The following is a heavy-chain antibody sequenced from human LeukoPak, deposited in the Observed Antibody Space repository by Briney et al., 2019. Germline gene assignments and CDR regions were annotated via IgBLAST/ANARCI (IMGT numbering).Heavy chain of an antibody. V-gene: IGHV4-59*08. CDR1: GGSISSYY. Sequence: SETLSLTCTVSGGSISSYYWSWIRQPPGKGLEWIGYIYYSGSTYYNPSLKSRVTISVDTSNNQFSLKLRCVTAADTAVYYCARQKGDTVTTPFDYWGQATLVTVSS. J-gene: IGHJ4*02. CDR2: IYYSGST. D-gene: IGHD4-17*01. CDR3: ARQKGDTVTTPFDY.